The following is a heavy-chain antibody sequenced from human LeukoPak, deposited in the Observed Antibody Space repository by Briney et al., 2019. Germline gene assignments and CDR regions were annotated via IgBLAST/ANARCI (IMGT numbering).Heavy chain of an antibody. CDR2: IYDTGST. Sequence: SETLSLTCSVSGDSISSSSWSWVRQPPGKGLEWLGYIYDTGSTNYNPSLKSRVTISVDTSQNQFSLKLSSVTAADTAVYYCASQDRCSSTSCYGLGGYWGQGTLVTVSS. CDR3: ASQDRCSSTSCYGLGGY. CDR1: GDSISSSS. V-gene: IGHV4-59*12. J-gene: IGHJ4*02. D-gene: IGHD2-2*01.